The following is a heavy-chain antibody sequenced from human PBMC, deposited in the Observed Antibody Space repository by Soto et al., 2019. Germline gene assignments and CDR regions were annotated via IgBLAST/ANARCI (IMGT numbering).Heavy chain of an antibody. D-gene: IGHD2-2*02. CDR3: ARDHQLLYFGGSYYYGMDV. V-gene: IGHV3-7*01. J-gene: IGHJ6*02. CDR1: GVTFSTYW. CDR2: IKRDGSEK. Sequence: EVQLVESGGGLVQPGGSLRLSCVVSGVTFSTYWVGWVRQAPGKGLEWVANIKRDGSEKHYVDSVRGRFTISIDSAKNSLHLQMSDLRAEDTAVYYCARDHQLLYFGGSYYYGMDVWGQGTTVTVSS.